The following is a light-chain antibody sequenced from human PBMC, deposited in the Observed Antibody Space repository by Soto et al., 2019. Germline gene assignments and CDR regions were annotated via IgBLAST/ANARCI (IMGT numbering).Light chain of an antibody. CDR1: QSVSRY. V-gene: IGKV3-11*01. Sequence: EIVLTQFPATLSLSPWERATLSCRASQSVSRYLAWYQQKPGQAPRLLIYDVSTRATGIPARFSGSGSGTDFTLTITSLEPGDFAVYYCQQRSNWRITFGQGTRLEIK. CDR3: QQRSNWRIT. CDR2: DVS. J-gene: IGKJ5*01.